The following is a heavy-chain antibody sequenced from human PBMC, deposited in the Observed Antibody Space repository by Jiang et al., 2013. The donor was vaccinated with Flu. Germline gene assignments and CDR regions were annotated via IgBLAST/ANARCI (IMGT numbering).Heavy chain of an antibody. CDR2: IHYSGST. V-gene: IGHV4-59*11. J-gene: IGHJ4*02. D-gene: IGHD6-13*01. CDR1: GGSITSHY. CDR3: ARARAPEVAAYYFDY. Sequence: PGLVKPSETLSLTCTVSGGSITSHYWNWIRQSPGKGLEWIGYIHYSGSTNYNSSLKSRVTISVDTSKTQFSLKLTSVTAADTAMYFCARARAPEVAAYYFDYWGRGTLVTVSS.